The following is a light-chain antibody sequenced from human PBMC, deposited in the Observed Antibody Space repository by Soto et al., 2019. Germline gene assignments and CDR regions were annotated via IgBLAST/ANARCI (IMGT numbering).Light chain of an antibody. Sequence: EIVLTQSPATLSLSPGERATLSCRASQSVSSYLAWYQQKVGQAPRLLIYDASNRATGIPARFSGSGSGTDFPLTISSLEPEDFAVYYCQQRSNWPWTFGQGTKVEIK. CDR2: DAS. J-gene: IGKJ1*01. CDR1: QSVSSY. CDR3: QQRSNWPWT. V-gene: IGKV3-11*01.